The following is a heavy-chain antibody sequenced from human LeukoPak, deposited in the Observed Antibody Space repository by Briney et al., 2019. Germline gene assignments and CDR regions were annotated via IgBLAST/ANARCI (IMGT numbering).Heavy chain of an antibody. Sequence: GESLKISCKGSGYSFTSYWIGWVRQMPGKGLEWMGIIYPGDSDTRYSPSFQGQVTISADKSISTAYLKWSSLKASDTAMYYCARRPYYYDSSGHRKNWFDPWGQGTLVTVSS. V-gene: IGHV5-51*01. CDR1: GYSFTSYW. CDR2: IYPGDSDT. CDR3: ARRPYYYDSSGHRKNWFDP. D-gene: IGHD3-22*01. J-gene: IGHJ5*02.